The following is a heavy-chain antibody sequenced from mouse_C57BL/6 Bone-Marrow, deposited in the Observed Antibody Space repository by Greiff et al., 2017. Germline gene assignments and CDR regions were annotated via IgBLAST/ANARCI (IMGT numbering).Heavy chain of an antibody. CDR1: GFTFSSYT. Sequence: EVMLVESGGGLVKPGGSLKLSCAASGFTFSSYTMSWVRQTPEKRLEWVATISGGGGNTYYPDSVKGRFTISRDNAKNTLYLQMSSLRSEDTALYYCARRLLRSYAMDYWCQGTSVTVSS. CDR2: ISGGGGNT. V-gene: IGHV5-9*01. CDR3: ARRLLRSYAMDY. D-gene: IGHD1-1*01. J-gene: IGHJ4*01.